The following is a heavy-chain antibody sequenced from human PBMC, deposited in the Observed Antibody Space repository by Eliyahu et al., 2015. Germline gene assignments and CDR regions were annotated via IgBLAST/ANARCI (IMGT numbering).Heavy chain of an antibody. J-gene: IGHJ6*02. Sequence: QVQLQQWGAGLLKPSETLSLXCAVYGGSFSGYYWSWIRQPPGXXLEWIGEINHSGSTNYNPSLKSRVTISVDTSKNQFSLKLSSVTAADTAVYYCAKRGREMATYGMDVWGQGTTVTVSS. V-gene: IGHV4-34*01. CDR1: GGSFSGYY. CDR2: INHSGST. CDR3: AKRGREMATYGMDV. D-gene: IGHD5-24*01.